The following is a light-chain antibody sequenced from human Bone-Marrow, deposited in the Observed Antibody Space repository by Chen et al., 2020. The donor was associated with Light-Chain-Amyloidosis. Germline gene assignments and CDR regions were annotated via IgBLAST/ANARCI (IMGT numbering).Light chain of an antibody. CDR3: QSADSSGTYEVI. Sequence: SYELTQPPSVSVPPGQTARITCSGDDLPTKYAYWYQQKPGQAPGLVIHRDTERPSGSSERFSGSSSGTTATLTISGVQAEDEADYHCQSADSSGTYEVIFGGGTKLTVL. CDR2: RDT. V-gene: IGLV3-25*03. CDR1: DLPTKY. J-gene: IGLJ2*01.